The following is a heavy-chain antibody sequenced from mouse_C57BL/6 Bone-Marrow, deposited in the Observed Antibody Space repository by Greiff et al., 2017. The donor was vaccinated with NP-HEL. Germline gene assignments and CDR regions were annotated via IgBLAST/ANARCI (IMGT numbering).Heavy chain of an antibody. V-gene: IGHV14-2*01. Sequence: VQLQQSGAELVKPGASVKLSCTASGFNIKDYYMHWVKQRTEQGLEWIGRIDPEDGETKYAPKFQGKATLTADTSSNTAYLQLSSLTSEDTAVYYCARSIYYYGSPYFDYWGQGTTLTVSS. CDR2: IDPEDGET. J-gene: IGHJ2*01. D-gene: IGHD1-1*01. CDR1: GFNIKDYY. CDR3: ARSIYYYGSPYFDY.